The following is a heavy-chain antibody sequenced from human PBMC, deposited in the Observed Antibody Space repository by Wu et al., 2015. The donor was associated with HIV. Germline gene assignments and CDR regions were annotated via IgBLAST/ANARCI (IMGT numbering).Heavy chain of an antibody. CDR1: GGTFSSYA. D-gene: IGHD4-23*01. Sequence: QVQLVQSGAEVKKPGSSVKVSCKASGGTFSSYAISWVRQAPGQGLEWMGRIIPIFGTTNYAQKFQGRVTITADESTSTVHMELSSLRSEDTAVYYCARTDGLVDGGNSGYDYWGQGMLVTVSS. CDR2: IIPIFGTT. CDR3: ARTDGLVDGGNSGYDY. J-gene: IGHJ4*02. V-gene: IGHV1-69*13.